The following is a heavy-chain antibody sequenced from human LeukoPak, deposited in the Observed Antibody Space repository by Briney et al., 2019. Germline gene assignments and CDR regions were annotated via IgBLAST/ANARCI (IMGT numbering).Heavy chain of an antibody. V-gene: IGHV3-53*01. CDR1: GFTFSSYW. J-gene: IGHJ4*02. CDR3: ARGSY. CDR2: IYSGGST. Sequence: PGGSLRLSCAASGFTFSSYWMSWVRQAPGKGLEWVSVIYSGGSTYYADSVKGRFTISRDNSKNTLYLQMNSLRAEDTAVYYCARGSYWGQGTLVTVSS.